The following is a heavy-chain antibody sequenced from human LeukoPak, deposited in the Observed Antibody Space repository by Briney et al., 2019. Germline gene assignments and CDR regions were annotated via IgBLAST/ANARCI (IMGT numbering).Heavy chain of an antibody. CDR1: GGSISSYY. V-gene: IGHV4-59*01. CDR2: IYYSGST. CDR3: ARSSGRNYYYYMDV. Sequence: PSETLSLTCTVSGGSISSYYWSWIRQPPGKGLEWIGYIYYSGSTNYNPSLKSRVTISVDTSKNQFSLKLSSVTAADTAVYYCARSSGRNYYYYMDVWGKGTTVTVSS. D-gene: IGHD3-10*01. J-gene: IGHJ6*03.